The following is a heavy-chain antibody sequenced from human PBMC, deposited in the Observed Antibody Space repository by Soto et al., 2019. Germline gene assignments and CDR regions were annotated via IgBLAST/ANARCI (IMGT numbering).Heavy chain of an antibody. V-gene: IGHV3-23*01. CDR3: AKSRRGGSGSYYSYYYYYGMDV. D-gene: IGHD3-10*01. J-gene: IGHJ6*02. Sequence: GGSLRLSCAASGFTFSSYAMSWVRQAPGKGLEWVSAISGSGGSTYYADSVKGRFTISRDNSKNTLYLQMNSLRAEDTAVYYCAKSRRGGSGSYYSYYYYYGMDVWGQGTTVTVS. CDR1: GFTFSSYA. CDR2: ISGSGGST.